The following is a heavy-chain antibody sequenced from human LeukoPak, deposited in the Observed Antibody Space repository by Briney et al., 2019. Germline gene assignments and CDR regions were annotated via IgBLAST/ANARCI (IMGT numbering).Heavy chain of an antibody. J-gene: IGHJ4*02. CDR1: EFTFSSHW. Sequence: GGSLRLSCAVSEFTFSSHWMSWVRQAPGKGLEWVANIKQDVSEKYYVDSVKGRFTISRDNAKNSLYLQMNSLRAEDTAVYYCARFQGAHYWGQGTLLTVSS. CDR3: ARFQGAHY. CDR2: IKQDVSEK. D-gene: IGHD4/OR15-4a*01. V-gene: IGHV3-7*05.